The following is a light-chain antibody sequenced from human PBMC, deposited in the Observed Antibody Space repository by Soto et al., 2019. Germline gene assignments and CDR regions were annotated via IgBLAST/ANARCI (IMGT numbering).Light chain of an antibody. CDR1: RSDVGGYNY. CDR3: SSYTSSSTLYV. J-gene: IGLJ1*01. V-gene: IGLV2-14*01. Sequence: QSVLTQPASVSGSPGQSITISCTGTRSDVGGYNYVSWYQQHPGKAPKLMIFDVTHRPSGISNRFSGSKSGNTASLTISGLQADDEADYYCSSYTSSSTLYVFGTGTKLTVL. CDR2: DVT.